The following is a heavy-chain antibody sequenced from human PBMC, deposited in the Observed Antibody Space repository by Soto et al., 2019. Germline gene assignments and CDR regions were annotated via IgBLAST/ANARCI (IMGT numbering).Heavy chain of an antibody. D-gene: IGHD1-1*01. CDR3: ARLAGETTSYDY. J-gene: IGHJ4*02. CDR2: IKKDGSEK. CDR1: GFIFSGHW. V-gene: IGHV3-7*01. Sequence: EVQLVESGGGLVQPGGSLRLSCATSGFIFSGHWMSWVRQAPGKGLEWVATIKKDGSEKYYVDSVRGRLTISRDNAKNSLFLEMNSLRGEDTALYYCARLAGETTSYDYWGQGILVTVSS.